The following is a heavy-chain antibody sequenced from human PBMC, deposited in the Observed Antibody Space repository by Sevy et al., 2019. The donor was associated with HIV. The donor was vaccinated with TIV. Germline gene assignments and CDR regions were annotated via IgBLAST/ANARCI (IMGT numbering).Heavy chain of an antibody. CDR3: ARDSRRGDFWSGPTDGFDY. D-gene: IGHD3-3*01. CDR2: ISAYNGNT. CDR1: GYTFTSYG. J-gene: IGHJ4*02. Sequence: ASMKVSWKASGYTFTSYGISWVRQAPGQGLEWMGWISAYNGNTNYAQKLQGRVTMTTDTSTRTAYMELRSLRSDDTAVYYCARDSRRGDFWSGPTDGFDYWGQGTLVTVSS. V-gene: IGHV1-18*01.